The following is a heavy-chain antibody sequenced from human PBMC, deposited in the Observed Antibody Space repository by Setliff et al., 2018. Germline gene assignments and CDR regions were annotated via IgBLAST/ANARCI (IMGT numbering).Heavy chain of an antibody. CDR2: IRSKSDSYAT. Sequence: GGSLRLSCAASGFTFSGSAMYWVRQASGKGLEWVGRIRSKSDSYATIYAASVRCRFTISRDDSKNTAYLQMNSLKTEDTAVYYCTFARDGYDVFDIWGQGTMVTVSS. V-gene: IGHV3-73*01. D-gene: IGHD5-18*01. CDR3: TFARDGYDVFDI. J-gene: IGHJ3*02. CDR1: GFTFSGSA.